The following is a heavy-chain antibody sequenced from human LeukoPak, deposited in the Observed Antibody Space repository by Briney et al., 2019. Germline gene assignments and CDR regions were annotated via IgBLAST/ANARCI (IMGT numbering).Heavy chain of an antibody. D-gene: IGHD2-2*03. CDR3: AKGGWIDY. V-gene: IGHV3-48*03. CDR2: ISSGGTTI. CDR1: GFTFSSYE. J-gene: IGHJ4*02. Sequence: GGSLRLSCAASGFTFSSYEMNWVCQAPGKGLEWLSYISSGGTTIYYADSVKGRFTISRDNAKNSLYLQMNSLRAEDTAVYYCAKGGWIDYWGQGTLVTVSS.